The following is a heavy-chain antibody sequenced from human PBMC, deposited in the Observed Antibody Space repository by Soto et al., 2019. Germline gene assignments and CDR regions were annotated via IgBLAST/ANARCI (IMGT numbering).Heavy chain of an antibody. CDR2: IIPIFGTA. Sequence: QVQLVQSGAEVKKPGSSVKVSCKASVGTFSSYAISWVRQAPGQGLEWMGGIIPIFGTANYAQKFQGRVTITADESTSTVYMELSSLRSEDTAVYYCARGTIEAYCSGGSCSYYFDYWGQGTLVTVSS. CDR1: VGTFSSYA. CDR3: ARGTIEAYCSGGSCSYYFDY. V-gene: IGHV1-69*12. D-gene: IGHD2-15*01. J-gene: IGHJ4*02.